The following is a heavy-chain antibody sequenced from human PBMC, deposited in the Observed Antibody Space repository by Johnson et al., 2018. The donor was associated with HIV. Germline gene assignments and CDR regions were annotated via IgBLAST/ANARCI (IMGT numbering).Heavy chain of an antibody. Sequence: VQRALSLSRDIVSSGFSVCAWRFGALGGAPGGGLGGLTRVDSGGSGRSDADSVTGRFTIARDNAKNTLYLQMNSLRDEDTAVYYCTRSEYYFYASSGHDAFDLGGQGTMVSVSS. V-gene: IGHV3-74*01. J-gene: IGHJ3*01. D-gene: IGHD3-22*01. CDR3: TRSEYYFYASSGHDAFDL. CDR2: VDSGGSGR. CDR1: GFSVCAWR.